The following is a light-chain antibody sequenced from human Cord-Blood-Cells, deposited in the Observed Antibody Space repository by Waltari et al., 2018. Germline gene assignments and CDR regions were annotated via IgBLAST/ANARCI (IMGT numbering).Light chain of an antibody. CDR2: GKN. Sequence: SSELTQDPAVSVALGQTVRITSQGDSLRSYYASWYQQEPGHAPVLVIYGKNNRPSGIPDRFSGSSSGNTASLTITGAKAEDEADYYCNSRDSSGNHWVFGGGTKLTVL. J-gene: IGLJ3*02. CDR1: SLRSYY. CDR3: NSRDSSGNHWV. V-gene: IGLV3-19*01.